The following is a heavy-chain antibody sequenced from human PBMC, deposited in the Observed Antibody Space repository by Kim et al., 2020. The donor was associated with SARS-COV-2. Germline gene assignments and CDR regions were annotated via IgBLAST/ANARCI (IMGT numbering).Heavy chain of an antibody. V-gene: IGHV6-1*01. D-gene: IGHD3-10*01. Sequence: SQTLSLTCAISGDSVSSNNVTWNWIRQSPSRGLEWLGRTYYRSKWYNDCAVSVKSRITINPDTSKNQFSLHLNSVTPEDTAIYYCARDFMVAPHFDYWGQGTLVTVSS. CDR2: TYYRSKWYN. CDR3: ARDFMVAPHFDY. CDR1: GDSVSSNNVT. J-gene: IGHJ4*02.